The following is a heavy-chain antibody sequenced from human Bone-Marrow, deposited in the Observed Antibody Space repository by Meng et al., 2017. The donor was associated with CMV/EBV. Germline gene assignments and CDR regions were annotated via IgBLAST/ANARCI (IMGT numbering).Heavy chain of an antibody. CDR2: ISGSGGST. D-gene: IGHD2-2*01. V-gene: IGHV3-23*01. Sequence: GGSLRLSCPASGFPFSSYAMSWVRQAPGKGLEWVSAISGSGGSTYYADSVKGRFTISRDNSKNTLYLQMNSLRAEDTAVYYCAKEACSTTSCYYNYNYGLDVWGQGTTVTVSS. J-gene: IGHJ6*02. CDR1: GFPFSSYA. CDR3: AKEACSTTSCYYNYNYGLDV.